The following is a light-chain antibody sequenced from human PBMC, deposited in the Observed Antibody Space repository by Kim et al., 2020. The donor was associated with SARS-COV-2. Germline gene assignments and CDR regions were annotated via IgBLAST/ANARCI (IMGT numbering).Light chain of an antibody. V-gene: IGLV3-19*01. Sequence: SSELTQDPAVSVALGQTVTTTCSGDNLRNYFASWYQQKPGQAPVLVMYGNNHSPSGISDRFSGSSSGNTGALTITGAQAEDEADYYCNTWDPRNHDLFGG. CDR2: GNN. J-gene: IGLJ2*01. CDR3: NTWDPRNHDL. CDR1: NLRNYF.